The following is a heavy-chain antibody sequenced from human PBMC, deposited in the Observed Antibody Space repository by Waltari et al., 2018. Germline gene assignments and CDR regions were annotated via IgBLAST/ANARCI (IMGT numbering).Heavy chain of an antibody. CDR3: VKKMETVFGDLIMDGAFDY. V-gene: IGHV3-9*01. Sequence: EVQLVESGGGLVQPGRSLRLSCAASGFIFDDFAMHWVRQAPGKGLEWVSGINWNRGSIVYADSVKGRCMISRDNAKNSLYLQMNSLRPEDTAVYYCVKKMETVFGDLIMDGAFDYWGQGTLVTVSS. D-gene: IGHD3-3*01. CDR2: INWNRGSI. CDR1: GFIFDDFA. J-gene: IGHJ4*02.